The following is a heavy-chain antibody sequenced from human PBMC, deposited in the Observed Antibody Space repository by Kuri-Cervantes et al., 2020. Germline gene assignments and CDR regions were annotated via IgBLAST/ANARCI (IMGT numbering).Heavy chain of an antibody. CDR1: GFAFRDYY. CDR3: ARDQTYGDYSSYYYYGMDV. CDR2: IYSGGST. V-gene: IGHV3-66*01. D-gene: IGHD4-17*01. J-gene: IGHJ6*02. Sequence: GESLKISCVASGFAFRDYYMSWVRQAPGKGLEWVSVIYSGGSTYYADSVKGRFTISRDNSKNTLYLQMNSLRAEDTAVYYCARDQTYGDYSSYYYYGMDVWGQGTTVTVSS.